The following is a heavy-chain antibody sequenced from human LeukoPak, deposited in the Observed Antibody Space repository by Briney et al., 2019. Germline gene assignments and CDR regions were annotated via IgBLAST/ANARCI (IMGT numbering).Heavy chain of an antibody. V-gene: IGHV4-39*07. CDR2: IYYSGST. J-gene: IGHJ4*02. CDR3: ARDRCSGGSCYVDY. CDR1: GGSISSSSYY. Sequence: SETLSLTCTVSGGSISSSSYYWGWIRQPPGKGLEWLGSIYYSGSTYYNPSLKSRVTISVDTSKNQFSLKLSSVTAADTAVYYCARDRCSGGSCYVDYWGQGTLVTVSS. D-gene: IGHD2-15*01.